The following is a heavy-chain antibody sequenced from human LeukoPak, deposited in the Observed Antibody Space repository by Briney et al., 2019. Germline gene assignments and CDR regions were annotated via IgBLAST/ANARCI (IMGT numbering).Heavy chain of an antibody. CDR2: ISGSSDTT. CDR1: GITLSSNA. V-gene: IGHV3-23*01. J-gene: IGHJ3*02. D-gene: IGHD2-15*01. CDR3: AKRERPSGGAFNM. Sequence: GGSLRLSCAASGITLSSNAMSWVRQAPGKGLEWVSAISGSSDTTHYADSAKGRFTISRDNSKSTLYLQMNSLRAEDTAVYYCAKRERPSGGAFNMWGQGTMVTVSS.